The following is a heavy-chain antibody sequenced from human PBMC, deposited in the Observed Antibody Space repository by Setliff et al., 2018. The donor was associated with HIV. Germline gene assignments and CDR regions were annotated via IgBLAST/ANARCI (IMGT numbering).Heavy chain of an antibody. J-gene: IGHJ6*02. CDR1: GGSMSRFY. CDR2: VYSTGSI. CDR3: ARTAYDYGDYADEDYYYGMDV. V-gene: IGHV4-59*01. D-gene: IGHD4-17*01. Sequence: PSETLSLTCTASGGSMSRFYWTWIRQPPGKGLEWIGFVYSTGSINYSPSFRGRLTISVDTSKNQFSLKLSSVTAADTAVYYCARTAYDYGDYADEDYYYGMDVWGQGTTVTVSS.